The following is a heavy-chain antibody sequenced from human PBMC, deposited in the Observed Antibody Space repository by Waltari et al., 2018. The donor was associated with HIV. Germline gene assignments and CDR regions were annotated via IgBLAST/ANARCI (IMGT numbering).Heavy chain of an antibody. CDR1: GFTFSSYE. V-gene: IGHV3-48*03. CDR3: ARDRYCSGGSYYCPLDY. Sequence: EVQLVESGGGLVQPGGSLRLSCAASGFTFSSYEMNWVRQAPGKGLEWVSYISSSGSTIYYADSVKGRFTSSRDNAKNSLYLQMNSLRAEDTAVYYCARDRYCSGGSYYCPLDYWGQGTLVTVSS. CDR2: ISSSGSTI. D-gene: IGHD2-15*01. J-gene: IGHJ4*02.